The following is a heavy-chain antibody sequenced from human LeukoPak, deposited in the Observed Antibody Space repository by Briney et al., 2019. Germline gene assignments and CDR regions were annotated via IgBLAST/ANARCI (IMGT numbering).Heavy chain of an antibody. Sequence: GGSVRLSCAASGFTFSDYYINWIRQAPGMGLEWVAYLSSSGNMIYYSDSVKGRFTISRDNAKNSVYLQMNSLRAEDTALYYCARDTASSVYYYYYMDVWGKGTTVTVSS. D-gene: IGHD6-6*01. CDR3: ARDTASSVYYYYYMDV. J-gene: IGHJ6*03. CDR2: LSSSGNMI. CDR1: GFTFSDYY. V-gene: IGHV3-11*01.